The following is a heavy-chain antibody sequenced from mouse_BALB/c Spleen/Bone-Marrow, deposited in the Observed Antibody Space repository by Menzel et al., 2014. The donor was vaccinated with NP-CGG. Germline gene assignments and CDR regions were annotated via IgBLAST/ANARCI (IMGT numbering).Heavy chain of an antibody. J-gene: IGHJ2*01. CDR1: GFTFTDYY. CDR2: IRNKANGYTT. CDR3: ARDIGRLLFDY. V-gene: IGHV7-3*02. D-gene: IGHD1-2*01. Sequence: EVKLMESGGGLVQPGGSLRPSCATSGFTFTDYYMSWVRQPPGKALEWLGFIRNKANGYTTEYSASVKGRFTISRDNSQSILYLQMNALRAEDSATYYCARDIGRLLFDYWGQGTTLTVSS.